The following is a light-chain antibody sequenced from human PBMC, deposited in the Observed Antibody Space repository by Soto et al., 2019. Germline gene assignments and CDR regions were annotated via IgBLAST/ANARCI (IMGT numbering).Light chain of an antibody. CDR3: QQYYDFRT. Sequence: IQLTQSPSTLSGSVGDRVTITCRASQGVSTWLAWYQQRPSQAPKLLVYEASKLQSGVPSRFSASGSVRDITLTISSLQPEDSATYYCQQYYDFRTFGQGTRWIS. J-gene: IGKJ1*01. V-gene: IGKV1-5*03. CDR2: EAS. CDR1: QGVSTW.